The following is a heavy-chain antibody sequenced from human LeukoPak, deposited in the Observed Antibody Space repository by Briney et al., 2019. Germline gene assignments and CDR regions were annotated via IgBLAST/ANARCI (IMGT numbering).Heavy chain of an antibody. J-gene: IGHJ4*02. CDR1: GGSISSYY. D-gene: IGHD2-21*02. CDR3: ASAYCGGDCYTFDY. CDR2: IYTSGST. Sequence: PSETLSLTCTVSGGSISSYYWSWIRQPAGKGLEWIGRIYTSGSTNYNPSLKSRVTMSVDTSKNQFSLKLSSVTAADTAVYYCASAYCGGDCYTFDYWGQGTLVTVSS. V-gene: IGHV4-4*07.